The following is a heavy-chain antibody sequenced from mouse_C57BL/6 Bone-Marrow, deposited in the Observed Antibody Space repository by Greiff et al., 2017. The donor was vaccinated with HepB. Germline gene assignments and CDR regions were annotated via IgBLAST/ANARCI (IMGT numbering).Heavy chain of an antibody. CDR2: IYPGSGST. CDR3: ARACYYEYEAVRFSY. J-gene: IGHJ3*01. V-gene: IGHV1-55*01. Sequence: VQLQQPGAELVKPGASVKMSCKASGYTFTSYWITWVKQRPGQGLEWIGDIYPGSGSTNYNEKFKSKATLTVDTSSSTAYMQLRSLTTEDSAVYYGARACYYEYEAVRFSYSGHGTLVTVYA. D-gene: IGHD2-4*01. CDR1: GYTFTSYW.